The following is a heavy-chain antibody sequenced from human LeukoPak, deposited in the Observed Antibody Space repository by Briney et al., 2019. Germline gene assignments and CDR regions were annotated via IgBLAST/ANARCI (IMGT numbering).Heavy chain of an antibody. CDR2: IYHSGST. CDR1: GGSISSDGYY. V-gene: IGHV4-30-2*01. Sequence: SETLSLTCTVSGGSISSDGYYWSWIRQPPGKGLEWIGYIYHSGSTYYNPSLKSRVTISVDRSKNQFSLKLSSVTAADTAVYYCARGSNRSSRLFVHWGQGTLVTVSS. CDR3: ARGSNRSSRLFVH. J-gene: IGHJ1*01. D-gene: IGHD6-13*01.